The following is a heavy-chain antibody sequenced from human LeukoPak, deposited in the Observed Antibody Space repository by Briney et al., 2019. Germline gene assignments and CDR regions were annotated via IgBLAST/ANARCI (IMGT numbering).Heavy chain of an antibody. D-gene: IGHD4-17*01. V-gene: IGHV3-21*01. Sequence: GGSLRLSCAASGFTFSSYSMNWVRQAPGKGLEWVSSISSSSSCIYYADSVKGRFTISRDNAKNSLYLQMNSLRAEDTAVYYCARGKRAYGDLDYWGQGTLVTVSS. CDR3: ARGKRAYGDLDY. CDR2: ISSSSSCI. J-gene: IGHJ4*02. CDR1: GFTFSSYS.